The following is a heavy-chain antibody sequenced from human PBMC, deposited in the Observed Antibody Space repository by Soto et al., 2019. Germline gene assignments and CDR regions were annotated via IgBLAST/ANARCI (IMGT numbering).Heavy chain of an antibody. J-gene: IGHJ5*02. CDR2: IYWDDDK. D-gene: IGHD2-2*01. CDR3: GHSTDIVLVPAPKGGWFDP. Sequence: QITLKESGPTLVKPTQTLTLTCTFSGFSLSTSGVGVGWIRQPPGKALEWLALIYWDDDKRYSPPLKSRLTITQDTSKNQVVITMTNMDPVDTATYYCGHSTDIVLVPAPKGGWFDPWGQGTLVTVSS. V-gene: IGHV2-5*02. CDR1: GFSLSTSGVG.